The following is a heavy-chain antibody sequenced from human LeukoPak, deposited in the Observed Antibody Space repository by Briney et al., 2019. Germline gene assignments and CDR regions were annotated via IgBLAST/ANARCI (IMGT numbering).Heavy chain of an antibody. J-gene: IGHJ4*02. V-gene: IGHV1-69*01. Sequence: ASVKVPCKASGGSFSTNAISGVRQAPGQGLEWMGALIPVFDTGTYSQKFQDRLTITADQSTSTVYMELSSLTSEDTAVYYCTRDLGYGNGGNYWGQGTLVTVS. D-gene: IGHD5-18*01. CDR2: LIPVFDTG. CDR3: TRDLGYGNGGNY. CDR1: GGSFSTNA.